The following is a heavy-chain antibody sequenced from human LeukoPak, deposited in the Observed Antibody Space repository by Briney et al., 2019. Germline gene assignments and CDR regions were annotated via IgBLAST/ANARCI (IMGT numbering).Heavy chain of an antibody. CDR2: ITDSGRKT. D-gene: IGHD4-17*01. V-gene: IGHV3-23*01. Sequence: GGSLRLSCAASGLTFSNYAMNWVRQASGRGLEWVSGITDSGRKTYYADSVKGRFSISRDNSKNTVYLQMSDLRAEDTAVYYCAKITKATTPNYWGQGALVTVSS. CDR3: AKITKATTPNY. J-gene: IGHJ4*02. CDR1: GLTFSNYA.